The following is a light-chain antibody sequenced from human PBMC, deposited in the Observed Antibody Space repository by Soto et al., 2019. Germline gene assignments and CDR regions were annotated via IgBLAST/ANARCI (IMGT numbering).Light chain of an antibody. CDR2: AAS. J-gene: IGKJ3*01. Sequence: DIQLTQSPSFLSASVGDRVTITCLASQGISSYLAWYQQKPGKAPKLLIYAASTLQSGVPSRFSGSGSGTEFTLTISSLQPEDFATYYCQQLNSYPPPFGPGTKVDI. CDR3: QQLNSYPPP. V-gene: IGKV1-9*01. CDR1: QGISSY.